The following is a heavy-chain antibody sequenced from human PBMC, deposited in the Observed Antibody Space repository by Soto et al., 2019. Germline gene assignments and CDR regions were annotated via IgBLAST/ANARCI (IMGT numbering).Heavy chain of an antibody. Sequence: ASVKVSCKASGYTFTSYGISWVRQAPGQGLEWMGWISAYNGNTNYAQKLQGRVTMTTDTSTSTAYMELRSLRSDDTAVYYCARTRIQLWFSWFDPWGQGTLVTVSS. CDR1: GYTFTSYG. J-gene: IGHJ5*02. CDR3: ARTRIQLWFSWFDP. V-gene: IGHV1-18*01. CDR2: ISAYNGNT. D-gene: IGHD5-18*01.